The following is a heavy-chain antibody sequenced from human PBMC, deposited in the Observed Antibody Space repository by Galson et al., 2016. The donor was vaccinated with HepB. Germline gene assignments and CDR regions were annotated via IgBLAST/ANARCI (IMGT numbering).Heavy chain of an antibody. CDR3: ARPRAQPDDAFDI. V-gene: IGHV3-11*06. Sequence: SLRLSCAASGFTFSDYYMTWIRQAPGKGLEWVSYISSSSSYTSYVDSVRGRFTISRDNAKSSLYLQMNSLRAEDTAVYYCARPRAQPDDAFDIWGQGTMVTVSS. CDR2: ISSSSSYT. J-gene: IGHJ3*02. CDR1: GFTFSDYY.